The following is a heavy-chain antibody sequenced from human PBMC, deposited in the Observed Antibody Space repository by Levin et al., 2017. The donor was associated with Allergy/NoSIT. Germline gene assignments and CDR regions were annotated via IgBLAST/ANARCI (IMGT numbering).Heavy chain of an antibody. V-gene: IGHV4-34*01. D-gene: IGHD5-18*01. CDR3: ARRGPSSDGYDN. Sequence: GSLRLSCAVYGGSFSGYYWSWIRQPPGKGLEWIGEINHSGGTHYNPSLKSRVTISVDTSKNQFSMKLSSVTAADTAVYYCARRGPSSDGYDNWGQGTMVTVSS. CDR2: INHSGGT. CDR1: GGSFSGYY. J-gene: IGHJ4*02.